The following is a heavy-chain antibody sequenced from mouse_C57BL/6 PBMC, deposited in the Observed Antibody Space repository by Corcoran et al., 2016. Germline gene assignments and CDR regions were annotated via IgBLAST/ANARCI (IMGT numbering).Heavy chain of an antibody. CDR2: INPNNGGT. J-gene: IGHJ1*03. CDR3: GRGGGLWYFDV. Sequence: EVQLQQSGPELVKPGASVKISCKASGYTFTDYYMNWVKQSHGKSLEWIGDINPNNGGTSYNQKFKGKATLTVDKSSSTAYMELRSLTSEDSAVYYCGRGGGLWYFDVWGTGTTVTVSS. CDR1: GYTFTDYY. V-gene: IGHV1-26*01.